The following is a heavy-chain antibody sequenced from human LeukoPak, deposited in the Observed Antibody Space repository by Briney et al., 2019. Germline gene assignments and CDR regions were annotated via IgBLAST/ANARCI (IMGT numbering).Heavy chain of an antibody. J-gene: IGHJ3*02. CDR2: INPNSGGT. Sequence: ASVKVSCKASGYTFTDYYMHWVRQPPGQGLELMGWINPNSGGTNYAQKFQGRVTMTSDTSISTAYMELSRLRFDDTAVYYCARPRDYGDYDAFDIWGQGTMVTVSS. V-gene: IGHV1-2*02. CDR1: GYTFTDYY. CDR3: ARPRDYGDYDAFDI. D-gene: IGHD4-17*01.